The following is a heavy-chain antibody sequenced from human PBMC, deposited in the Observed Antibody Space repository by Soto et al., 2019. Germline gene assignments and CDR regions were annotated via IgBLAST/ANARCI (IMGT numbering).Heavy chain of an antibody. J-gene: IGHJ3*02. V-gene: IGHV5-51*01. CDR2: IYPGDSDT. CDR1: GYSFTSYW. CDR3: YDAFDI. Sequence: PGESLKISCKGSGYSFTSYWIGWVRQMPGKGLEGMGIIYPGDSDTRYSPSFQGQVTISADKSISTAAETAVYYCARHGITGSYYDAFDIWGQGTMVTVSS. D-gene: IGHD1-26*01.